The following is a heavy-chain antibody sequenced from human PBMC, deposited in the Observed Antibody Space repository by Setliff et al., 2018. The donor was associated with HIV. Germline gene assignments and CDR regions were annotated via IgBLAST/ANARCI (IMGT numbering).Heavy chain of an antibody. CDR1: GYTLTELS. CDR3: ATRAYDSSGYLRSRVAGAAFDI. V-gene: IGHV1-24*01. Sequence: ASVKVSCKVSGYTLTELSLHWVRQAPGKGLEWMGGFDPEYDKTFHAQKFQGRVTMSEDTATDTAYMELTSLRSEDTAVYYCATRAYDSSGYLRSRVAGAAFDIWGQGTMVTVSS. J-gene: IGHJ3*02. D-gene: IGHD3-22*01. CDR2: FDPEYDKT.